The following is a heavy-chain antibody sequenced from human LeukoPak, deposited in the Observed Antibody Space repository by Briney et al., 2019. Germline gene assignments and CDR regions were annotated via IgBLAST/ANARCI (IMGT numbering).Heavy chain of an antibody. CDR1: GFTFSRYS. CDR3: VSDPDALDY. Sequence: GGSLRLSCAASGFTFSRYSMNWVRQAPGKGLEWVAYIRSGGSPVYYADSVKGRFTISRDNAQDSLYLQMNSLRDEDTAVYYCVSDPDALDYWGQGTPVTVSS. CDR2: IRSGGSPV. V-gene: IGHV3-48*02. J-gene: IGHJ4*02.